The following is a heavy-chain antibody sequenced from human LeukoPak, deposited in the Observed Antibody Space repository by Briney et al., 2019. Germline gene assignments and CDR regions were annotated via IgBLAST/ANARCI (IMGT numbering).Heavy chain of an antibody. V-gene: IGHV3-64*01. CDR2: ISSKGGST. CDR3: AREQYQLLYVYYYYYMDV. CDR1: GFTFSSYA. Sequence: GGSLRLSCAASGFTFSSYAMHWVRQAPGKGLEYVSAISSKGGSTYYANSVKGRFTISRDNSKNTLYLQMGSLRAEDMAVYYCAREQYQLLYVYYYYYMDVWGKETTVTVSS. D-gene: IGHD2-2*02. J-gene: IGHJ6*03.